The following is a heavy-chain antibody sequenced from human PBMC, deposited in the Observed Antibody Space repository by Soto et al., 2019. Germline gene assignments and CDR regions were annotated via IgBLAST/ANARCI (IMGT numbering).Heavy chain of an antibody. D-gene: IGHD2-2*01. V-gene: IGHV3-21*01. J-gene: IGHJ4*02. CDR1: GFTFSSYS. CDR2: ISSSSSYI. CDR3: ARVHPDCSSTSCYFGVFFDY. Sequence: PGGSLRLSCAASGFTFSSYSMNWVRQAPGKGLEWVSSISSSSSYIYYADSVKGRFTISRDNAKNSLYLQMNSLRAEDTAVYYCARVHPDCSSTSCYFGVFFDYWGQGTLVTVSS.